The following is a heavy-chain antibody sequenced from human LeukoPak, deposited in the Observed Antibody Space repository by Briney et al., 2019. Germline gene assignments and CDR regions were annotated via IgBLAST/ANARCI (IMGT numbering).Heavy chain of an antibody. J-gene: IGHJ4*02. CDR2: ISSSSSYI. CDR1: GFTFSSYS. V-gene: IGHV3-21*01. D-gene: IGHD2-21*02. CDR3: ARDPTVSGTASPGGDY. Sequence: GGSLRLSCAASGFTFSSYSMNWVRQAPGKGLEWVSSISSSSSYIYYADSVKGRFTISRDNAKNSLYLQMNSLRAEDTAVYYCARDPTVSGTASPGGDYWGQGTLVTVSS.